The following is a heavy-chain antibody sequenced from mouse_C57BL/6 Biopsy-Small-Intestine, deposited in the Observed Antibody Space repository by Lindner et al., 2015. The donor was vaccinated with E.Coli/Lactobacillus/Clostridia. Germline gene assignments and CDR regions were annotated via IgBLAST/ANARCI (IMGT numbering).Heavy chain of an antibody. CDR1: GYAFSSSW. CDR3: ARIYYDYDWFAY. CDR2: IYPGDGDT. Sequence: VQLQESGPELVKPGASVKISCKASGYAFSSSWMNWVKQRPGKGLEWIGRIYPGDGDTNYNGKFKGKATLTADKSSSTAYMQLSSLTSEDSAVYFCARIYYDYDWFAYVGPRDSGHCLC. D-gene: IGHD2-4*01. J-gene: IGHJ3*01. V-gene: IGHV1-82*01.